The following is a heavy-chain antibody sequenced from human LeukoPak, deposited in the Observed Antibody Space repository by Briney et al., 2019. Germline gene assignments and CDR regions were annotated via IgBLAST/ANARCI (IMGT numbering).Heavy chain of an antibody. J-gene: IGHJ5*02. Sequence: PGGSLRLSCAVSGFTFSSYGMHWVRQAPGKWLEWVAVIWYDGSNKYYADSVKGRFTISRDNSKNTLYLQMNSLRAEDTAVYYCARDKRSGSYYNVDWFDPWGQGTLVTVSS. CDR3: ARDKRSGSYYNVDWFDP. V-gene: IGHV3-33*01. CDR1: GFTFSSYG. D-gene: IGHD3-10*01. CDR2: IWYDGSNK.